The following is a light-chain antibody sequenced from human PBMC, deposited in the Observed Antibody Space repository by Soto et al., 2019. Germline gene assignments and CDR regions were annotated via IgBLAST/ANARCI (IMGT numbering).Light chain of an antibody. V-gene: IGLV2-14*01. CDR2: EVN. CDR3: SSYTSSSTLV. J-gene: IGLJ1*01. Sequence: QSALTQPASVSGSPGQSITISCTGTSSDVGGYNYVSWYQQHPGKAPKLMIYEVNNRPSEVSNRFSGSKSGNTASLTISGLQAEDEADYYCSSYTSSSTLVFGTGTKVTVL. CDR1: SSDVGGYNY.